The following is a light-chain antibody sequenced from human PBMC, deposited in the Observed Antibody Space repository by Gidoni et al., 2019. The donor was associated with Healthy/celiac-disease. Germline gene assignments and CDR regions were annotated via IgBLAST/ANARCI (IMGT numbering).Light chain of an antibody. J-gene: IGKJ2*01. CDR3: QQYGSSRYT. V-gene: IGKV3-20*01. Sequence: VFTQAPGPLALSPGARATLSCRASQSVSSSYLAWYQQKPGQAPRLLIYGAASRATGIPDRLSGSGSGTDFTLTISRLEHEDFAVYYCQQYGSSRYTFGQGTKLEIK. CDR2: GAA. CDR1: QSVSSSY.